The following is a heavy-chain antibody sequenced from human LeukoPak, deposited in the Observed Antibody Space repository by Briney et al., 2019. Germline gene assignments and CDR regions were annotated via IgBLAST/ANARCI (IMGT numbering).Heavy chain of an antibody. J-gene: IGHJ4*02. D-gene: IGHD4/OR15-4a*01. CDR3: AREYQTMALARFDY. V-gene: IGHV4-61*02. CDR2: IYSSGST. Sequence: SQTLSLTCTVSGGSISSGDYYWSWIRQPAGKGLEWIGRIYSSGSTNFNPSVKSRVTMSVDTSKNQFSLKLSSVTAADTAVYYCAREYQTMALARFDYWGQGTLVTVSS. CDR1: GGSISSGDYY.